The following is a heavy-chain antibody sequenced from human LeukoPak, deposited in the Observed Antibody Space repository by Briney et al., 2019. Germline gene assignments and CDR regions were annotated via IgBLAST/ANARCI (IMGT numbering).Heavy chain of an antibody. V-gene: IGHV3-30*18. CDR1: GFTFSIYG. CDR2: ISSDGNGI. Sequence: GRSLRLSCAASGFTFSIYGMHWVRQAPGKGLEWVAAISSDGNGILYADSIRGRFTISRDNSRNTVSLQMNSLRAEDTALYYCAKRGHFSSSWYHYFDYWGQGTLVTVSS. D-gene: IGHD6-13*01. J-gene: IGHJ4*02. CDR3: AKRGHFSSSWYHYFDY.